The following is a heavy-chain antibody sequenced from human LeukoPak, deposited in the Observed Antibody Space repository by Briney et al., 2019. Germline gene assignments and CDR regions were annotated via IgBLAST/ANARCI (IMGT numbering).Heavy chain of an antibody. V-gene: IGHV4-39*07. Sequence: PSETLSLTCTVSGGSISSSGYYWGWVRQPPGKGLEWIGSIYNSGSTYYNPSLKSRVTISIDTSKNQFSLKLSSVTAADTAVYYCARDYAFDIWGQGTMVTVSS. CDR3: ARDYAFDI. CDR1: GGSISSSGYY. CDR2: IYNSGST. J-gene: IGHJ3*02.